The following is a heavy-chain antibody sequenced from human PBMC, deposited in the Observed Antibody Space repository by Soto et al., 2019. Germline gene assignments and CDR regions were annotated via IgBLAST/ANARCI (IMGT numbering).Heavy chain of an antibody. V-gene: IGHV3-15*01. CDR2: IKSKTDGGTT. J-gene: IGHJ5*02. CDR1: GFTFSNAW. D-gene: IGHD6-13*01. Sequence: EVQLVESGGGLVKPGGSLRLSCAASGFTFSNAWMSWVRQAPGKGLEWVGRIKSKTDGGTTDYAAPVKGRFTISRDDSKNTLYLQMNSLKTEDTAVYYCTTDDVASSWYDDPWGQGTLVTVSS. CDR3: TTDDVASSWYDDP.